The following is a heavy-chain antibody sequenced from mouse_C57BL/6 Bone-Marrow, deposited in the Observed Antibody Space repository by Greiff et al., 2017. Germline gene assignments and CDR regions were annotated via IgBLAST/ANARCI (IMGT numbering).Heavy chain of an antibody. V-gene: IGHV12-3*01. Sequence: QVQLKESGPGLVKPSQSLFLTCSITGFPITSGYYWIWIRQSPGKPLEWMGYITHSGETFYNPSLQSPISITRETSKNQFFLQLNSVTTEDTAMYYCAGDRFSGYYGDWGQGTLVTVSA. CDR1: GFPITSGYY. J-gene: IGHJ3*01. CDR3: AGDRFSGYYGD. CDR2: ITHSGET. D-gene: IGHD2-3*01.